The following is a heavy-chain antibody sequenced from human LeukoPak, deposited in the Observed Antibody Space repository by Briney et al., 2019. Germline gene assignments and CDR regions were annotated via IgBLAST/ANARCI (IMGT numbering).Heavy chain of an antibody. D-gene: IGHD4-11*01. J-gene: IGHJ4*02. CDR3: AREAFQHSNAFDY. CDR1: GFTVSSSY. Sequence: QPGGSLRLSCAASGFTVSSSYMSWVRQAPGKGLEWVSFIYSAGITYYADSVKGRFTISRDNSKNTLYLQMNSLRAEDTAVYYCAREAFQHSNAFDYWGQGTLVTVSS. CDR2: IYSAGIT. V-gene: IGHV3-53*01.